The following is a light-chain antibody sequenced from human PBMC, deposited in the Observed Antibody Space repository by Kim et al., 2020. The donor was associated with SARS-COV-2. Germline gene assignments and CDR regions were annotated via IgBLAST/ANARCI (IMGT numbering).Light chain of an antibody. J-gene: IGKJ2*01. V-gene: IGKV3-20*01. Sequence: EIVLTQSPGTLSLSPGERATLSCRTSQSLTSSYLAWYQQKPGLAPRLLIYAASSRATGIPDRFSGSGSGTDFTLTISRLEPEDFAVYYCQHYGSSPYTFGQGTKLEI. CDR2: AAS. CDR3: QHYGSSPYT. CDR1: QSLTSSY.